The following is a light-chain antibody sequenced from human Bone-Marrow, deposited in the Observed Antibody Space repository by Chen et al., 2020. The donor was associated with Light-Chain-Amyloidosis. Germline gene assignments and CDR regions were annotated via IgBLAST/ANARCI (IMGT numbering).Light chain of an antibody. CDR3: LSYAGSSNYV. Sequence: QSALTQPPSASGTPGQSVTLSCTGTSSDVGGYNCVSWYQHHPGKAPKLIIYEATQRPSGVPDRFSGSQSDNTASLTVSGLQAEDEADYYCLSYAGSSNYVFGTGTKVTVL. CDR1: SSDVGGYNC. V-gene: IGLV2-8*01. J-gene: IGLJ1*01. CDR2: EAT.